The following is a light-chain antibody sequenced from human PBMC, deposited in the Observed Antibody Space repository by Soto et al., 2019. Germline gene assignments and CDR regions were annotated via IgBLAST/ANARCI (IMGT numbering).Light chain of an antibody. J-gene: IGLJ2*01. Sequence: QSVLTQPPSASGSPGQSVTISCTGTSSDVGGYNYVSWYQQHPGKAPKLMISEVSKRPSGVPDRFSGSKSGNTASLTVSGLRAEDEADYYCSSFAANNNLVFGGGTQLTVL. CDR3: SSFAANNNLV. V-gene: IGLV2-8*01. CDR2: EVS. CDR1: SSDVGGYNY.